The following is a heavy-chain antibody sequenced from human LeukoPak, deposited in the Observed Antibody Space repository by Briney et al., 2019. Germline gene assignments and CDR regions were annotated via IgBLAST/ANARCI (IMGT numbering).Heavy chain of an antibody. J-gene: IGHJ4*02. Sequence: SETLSLTCTVSGGSVSSGSYYWSWIRQPPGKGLEWIGYIYYSGSTNYNPSLKSRVSISVDTSKNQFSLKLSSLTAADTAMYYCARASGSGDYYVFDYWGQGTLVTVSS. CDR3: ARASGSGDYYVFDY. CDR1: GGSVSSGSYY. CDR2: IYYSGST. D-gene: IGHD3-22*01. V-gene: IGHV4-61*01.